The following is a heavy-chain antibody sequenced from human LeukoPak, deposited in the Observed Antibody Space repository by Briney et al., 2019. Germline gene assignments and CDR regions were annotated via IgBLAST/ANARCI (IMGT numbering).Heavy chain of an antibody. D-gene: IGHD3-22*01. CDR2: ISGSGGST. Sequence: GGSLRLSCAASGFTFRSYGMSVVCQAPGKGLEWVSAISGSGGSTYYADPVKGRFTISRDNSKNTLYLQMNSLRAEDTAVYYCAKPTGLYDSSGYNYDYWGQGTLVTVSS. J-gene: IGHJ4*02. CDR3: AKPTGLYDSSGYNYDY. CDR1: GFTFRSYG. V-gene: IGHV3-23*01.